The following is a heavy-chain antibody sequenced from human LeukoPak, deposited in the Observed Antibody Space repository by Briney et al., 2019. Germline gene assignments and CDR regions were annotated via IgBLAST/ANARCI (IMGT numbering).Heavy chain of an antibody. Sequence: GASVKVSCKASGYTFTGYYMHWVRQAPGQGLEWMGWINPNSGNTNYAQKSLGRVSMTADTATSTAYMELRSLTSDDTAMYYCARDLRRSSSWYPPPLEYFQHWGQGTLVTVSS. CDR3: ARDLRRSSSWYPPPLEYFQH. CDR1: GYTFTGYY. V-gene: IGHV1-2*02. D-gene: IGHD6-13*01. CDR2: INPNSGNT. J-gene: IGHJ1*01.